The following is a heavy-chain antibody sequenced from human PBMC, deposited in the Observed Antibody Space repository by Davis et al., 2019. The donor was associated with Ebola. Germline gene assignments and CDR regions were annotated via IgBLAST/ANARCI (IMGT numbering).Heavy chain of an antibody. Sequence: SETLSLTCTVSGGSIISSSSYWGWIRQPPRKGLVWIGSIYYSGITYYNPFLKSRVTISVDTSKNQFSLKLSSVTAADTAVYYCARGSPGGIVVVVAATPDWYFDLWGRGTLVTVSS. CDR2: IYYSGIT. CDR3: ARGSPGGIVVVVAATPDWYFDL. J-gene: IGHJ2*01. V-gene: IGHV4-39*01. D-gene: IGHD2-15*01. CDR1: GGSIISSSSY.